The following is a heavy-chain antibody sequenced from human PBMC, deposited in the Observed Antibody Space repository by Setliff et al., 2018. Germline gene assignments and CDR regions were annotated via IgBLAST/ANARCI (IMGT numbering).Heavy chain of an antibody. V-gene: IGHV3-30*02. CDR3: AKGDYGSGSYYKG. CDR1: GFAFSRYG. J-gene: IGHJ4*02. Sequence: GSLRLSCAASGFAFSRYGMHWVRQAPGKGLEWVAYIRSEGTTQYYADSVKGRFTISRGNSKNTLFLQMSSLRAEDSAVYYCAKGDYGSGSYYKGWGQGTLVTVSS. CDR2: IRSEGTTQ. D-gene: IGHD3-10*01.